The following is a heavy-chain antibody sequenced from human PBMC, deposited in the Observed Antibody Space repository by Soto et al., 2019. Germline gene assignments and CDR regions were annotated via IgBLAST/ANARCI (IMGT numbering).Heavy chain of an antibody. Sequence: ASVKVSCKASGYTIPVHYMHWVRQAPGQGLEWMGWINPNSGGTNYAQKFQGRVTMTRDTSISTAYMELSRLRFDDTAVYYCARETLQRVVVPAASGMDVWGQGTTVTVSS. J-gene: IGHJ6*02. CDR3: ARETLQRVVVPAASGMDV. CDR1: GYTIPVHY. V-gene: IGHV1-2*02. D-gene: IGHD2-2*01. CDR2: INPNSGGT.